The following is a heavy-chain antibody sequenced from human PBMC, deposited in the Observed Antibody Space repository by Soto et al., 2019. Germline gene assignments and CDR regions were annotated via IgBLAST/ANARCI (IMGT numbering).Heavy chain of an antibody. CDR1: GFTFSSYS. CDR3: ARGRRWIQLWLHYYYGMDV. J-gene: IGHJ6*02. Sequence: GGSLRLSCAASGFTFSSYSMNWVRQAPGKGLEWVSYISSSSSTIYYADSVKGRFTISRDNAKNSLYLQMNSLRDEDTAVYYCARGRRWIQLWLHYYYGMDVWGQGTTVTVSS. CDR2: ISSSSSTI. V-gene: IGHV3-48*02. D-gene: IGHD5-18*01.